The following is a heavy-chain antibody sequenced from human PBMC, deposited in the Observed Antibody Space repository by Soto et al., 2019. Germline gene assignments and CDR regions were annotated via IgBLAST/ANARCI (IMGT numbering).Heavy chain of an antibody. CDR3: ARDRLNCGGDCYSGYYYGMDV. D-gene: IGHD2-21*02. CDR2: ISSSSSYI. Sequence: EVQLVESGGGLVKPGGSLRLSCAASGFTFSSYSMTWVRQAPGKGLEWVSSISSSSSYIYYADSVKGRFTISRDNAKNSLYLQMNSLRAEDTAVHYCARDRLNCGGDCYSGYYYGMDVWGQGTTVTVSS. J-gene: IGHJ6*02. V-gene: IGHV3-21*01. CDR1: GFTFSSYS.